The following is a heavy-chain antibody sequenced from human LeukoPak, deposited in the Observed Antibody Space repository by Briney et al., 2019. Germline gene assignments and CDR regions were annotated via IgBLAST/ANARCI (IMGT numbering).Heavy chain of an antibody. D-gene: IGHD4-17*01. CDR3: ANNFGDYPVY. V-gene: IGHV3-23*01. CDR1: GFIFSNYA. CDR2: ISGSGGST. J-gene: IGHJ4*02. Sequence: PGGSLRLSCSASGFIFSNYAMHWVRQAPGKGLEWVSAISGSGGSTYYADSVKGRFTISRDNSKNTLYLQMNSLRAEDTAVYYCANNFGDYPVYWGQGTLVTVSS.